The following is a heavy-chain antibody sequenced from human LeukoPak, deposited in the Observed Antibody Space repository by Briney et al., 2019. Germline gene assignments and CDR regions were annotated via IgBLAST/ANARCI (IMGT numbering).Heavy chain of an antibody. J-gene: IGHJ4*02. CDR3: AREVGYYDILTGKIDY. V-gene: IGHV3-21*01. Sequence: PGGSLRLSCAASGFTFSSYSMNWVRQAPGKGLEWVSSISSSSYIYYADSVKGRFTISRDNAKNSLYLQMNSLRAEDTAVYYCAREVGYYDILTGKIDYWGQGTLVTVSS. CDR1: GFTFSSYS. D-gene: IGHD3-9*01. CDR2: ISSSSYI.